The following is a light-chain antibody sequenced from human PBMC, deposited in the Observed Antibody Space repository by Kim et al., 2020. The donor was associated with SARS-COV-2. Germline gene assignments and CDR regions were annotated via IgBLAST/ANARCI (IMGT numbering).Light chain of an antibody. CDR2: DAS. Sequence: ASVGDRDTITRRGRQSIKNWLAWYQQKPGKAPQVLIYDASNLESGDPSRFSGSGSGTEFTLTINSLQPDDFGTYYCQQYKKYFWTFGQGTKVEIK. V-gene: IGKV1-5*01. CDR3: QQYKKYFWT. J-gene: IGKJ1*01. CDR1: QSIKNW.